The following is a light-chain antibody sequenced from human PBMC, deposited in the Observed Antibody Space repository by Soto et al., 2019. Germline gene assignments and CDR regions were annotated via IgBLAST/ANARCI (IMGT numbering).Light chain of an antibody. CDR1: SSDIGSYNF. CDR2: DVS. V-gene: IGLV2-14*01. J-gene: IGLJ1*01. Sequence: QSALTQPAYVSGSPGQSITISCTGTSSDIGSYNFVSWYQQLPGKAPKLIIYDVSNRPSGVSNRFSGSKSGKTASLTISGLQAEDETYYYCSSYTTSSNYVFGTGTQLTVL. CDR3: SSYTTSSNYV.